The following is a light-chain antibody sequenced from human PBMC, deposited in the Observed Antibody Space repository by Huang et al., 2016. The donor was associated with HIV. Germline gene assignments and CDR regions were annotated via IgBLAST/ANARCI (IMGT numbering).Light chain of an antibody. CDR2: GAS. CDR1: QSVSSNY. CDR3: QHYGNSRWT. J-gene: IGKJ1*01. Sequence: EIVLTQSPGTLSLSPGERATLSCRASQSVSSNYLAWYQQKPGQAPRLLIYGASSRATGIPDRFSGSGSGTDFTLSISRLEPEDFAVHYCQHYGNSRWTFGLGTKVDIK. V-gene: IGKV3-20*01.